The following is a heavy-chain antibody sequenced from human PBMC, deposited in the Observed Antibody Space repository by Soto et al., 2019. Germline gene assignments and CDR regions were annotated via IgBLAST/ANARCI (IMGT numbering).Heavy chain of an antibody. J-gene: IGHJ6*02. Sequence: SLRLSCAASGFTFSSYSMNWVRQAPGKGLEWASYISSSSSTIYYADSVKGRFTISRDNAKNSLYLQMNSLRAEDTAVYYCARFSSDSSGYLPSPYYYYYGMDVWGQGTTVTVSS. V-gene: IGHV3-48*01. CDR2: ISSSSSTI. CDR3: ARFSSDSSGYLPSPYYYYYGMDV. CDR1: GFTFSSYS. D-gene: IGHD3-22*01.